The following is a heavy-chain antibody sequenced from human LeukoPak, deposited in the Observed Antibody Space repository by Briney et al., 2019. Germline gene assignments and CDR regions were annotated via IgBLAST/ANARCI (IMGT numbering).Heavy chain of an antibody. CDR1: GYTFTSYG. J-gene: IGHJ4*02. CDR3: ARDDNYYDGSGYWNY. D-gene: IGHD3-22*01. V-gene: IGHV1-18*01. Sequence: ASVKVSCKASGYTFTSYGISWVRQAPGQGLEWMGWISAYNGNTNYAQKLQGRVTMTTDTSTSTAYMELRSLRSDDTAVYYCARDDNYYDGSGYWNYWGQGTLVTVSS. CDR2: ISAYNGNT.